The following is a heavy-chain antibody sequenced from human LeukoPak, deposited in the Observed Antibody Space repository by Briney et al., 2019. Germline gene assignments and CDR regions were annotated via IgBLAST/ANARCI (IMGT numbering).Heavy chain of an antibody. J-gene: IGHJ4*02. CDR3: ARDGDYYDSSGYWIFDY. V-gene: IGHV3-33*01. D-gene: IGHD3-22*01. CDR2: IWYGGSNK. Sequence: GGSLRLSCAASGFTFSSYGMHWVRQAPGKGLEWVAVIWYGGSNKYYADSVKGRFTISRDNSKNTLYLQMNSLRAEDTAVYYCARDGDYYDSSGYWIFDYWGQGTLVTVSS. CDR1: GFTFSSYG.